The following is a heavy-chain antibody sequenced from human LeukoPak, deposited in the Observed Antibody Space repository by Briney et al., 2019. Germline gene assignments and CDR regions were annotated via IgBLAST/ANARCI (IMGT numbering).Heavy chain of an antibody. Sequence: ASVKVSCKASGYTFTGYYMHWVRQAPGQGLEWMGWINPNSGGTNYSQKFQGRVTMTRDTSISTAYMDLSRLRSDDTAVYYCARSIQLWSYFDYWGQGTPVTVSS. CDR1: GYTFTGYY. V-gene: IGHV1-2*02. CDR3: ARSIQLWSYFDY. CDR2: INPNSGGT. D-gene: IGHD5-18*01. J-gene: IGHJ4*02.